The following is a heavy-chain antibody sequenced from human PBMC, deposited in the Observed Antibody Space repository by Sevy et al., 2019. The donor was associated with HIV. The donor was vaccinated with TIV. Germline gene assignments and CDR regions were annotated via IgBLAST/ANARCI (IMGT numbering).Heavy chain of an antibody. CDR3: ARVGFNWNDVDY. V-gene: IGHV4-59*01. D-gene: IGHD1-20*01. J-gene: IGHJ4*02. Sequence: SETLSLTCTVSGASMNIYYWSWIRQPPGKGLEWIGYIYYSGTTNYNPSLKSRLTFSIDTSKNQFSLKLGSVTAADTAVYYCARVGFNWNDVDYWGQGTLVTVSS. CDR1: GASMNIYY. CDR2: IYYSGTT.